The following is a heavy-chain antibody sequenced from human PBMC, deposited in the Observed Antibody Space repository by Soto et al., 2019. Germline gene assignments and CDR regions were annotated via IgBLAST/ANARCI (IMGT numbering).Heavy chain of an antibody. J-gene: IGHJ5*02. CDR1: GGTFSSYA. Sequence: SVKVSFKASGGTFSSYAISWVRQAPGQGLEWMGGIIPIFGTANYAQKFQGRVTITADESTSTAYMELSSLRSEDTAVYYCAREYSSDTTTGGFDPWGQGTLVTVSS. V-gene: IGHV1-69*13. CDR3: AREYSSDTTTGGFDP. CDR2: IIPIFGTA. D-gene: IGHD6-19*01.